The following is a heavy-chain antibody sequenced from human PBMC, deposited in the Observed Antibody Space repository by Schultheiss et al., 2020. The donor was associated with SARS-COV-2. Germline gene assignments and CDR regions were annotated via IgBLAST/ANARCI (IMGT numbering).Heavy chain of an antibody. D-gene: IGHD6-13*01. CDR1: GFTFSSYA. J-gene: IGHJ4*02. CDR3: ARGDSSSWYSCFDY. V-gene: IGHV3-48*03. Sequence: GGSLRLSCAASGFTFSSYAMNWVRQAPGKGLEWVSYISSSGSTIYYADSVKGRFTISRDNAKNSLYLQMNSLRAEDTAVYYCARGDSSSWYSCFDYWGQGTLVTVSS. CDR2: ISSSGSTI.